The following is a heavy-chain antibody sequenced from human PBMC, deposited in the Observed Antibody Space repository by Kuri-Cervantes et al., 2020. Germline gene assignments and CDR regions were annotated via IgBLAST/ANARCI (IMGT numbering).Heavy chain of an antibody. V-gene: IGHV3-30*02. CDR1: GFTFSSYG. J-gene: IGHJ6*02. Sequence: GGSLRLSCAASGFTFSSYGMHWVRQAPGKGLEWVAVIWYDGSNKYYADSVKGRFTISRDNSKNTLYLQMNSLSAEDTAVYYCATSGSSSSPTWGYYYYYYGMDVWGQGTTVTVSS. D-gene: IGHD6-6*01. CDR3: ATSGSSSSPTWGYYYYYYGMDV. CDR2: IWYDGSNK.